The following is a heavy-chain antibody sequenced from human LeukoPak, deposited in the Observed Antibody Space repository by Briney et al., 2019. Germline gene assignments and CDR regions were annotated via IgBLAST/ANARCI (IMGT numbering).Heavy chain of an antibody. CDR2: IKSKTDDGAT. V-gene: IGHV3-15*01. J-gene: IGHJ2*01. D-gene: IGHD4-17*01. CDR3: AKPFPDYVWYFDL. Sequence: GGSLRLSCAASGFTVSDYSMSWVRQAPGKGLEWVGRIKSKTDDGATDYATPVKGRFTISRDDSKNTLYLQMNSLKTEDTAVYYCAKPFPDYVWYFDLWGRGTLVTVSS. CDR1: GFTVSDYS.